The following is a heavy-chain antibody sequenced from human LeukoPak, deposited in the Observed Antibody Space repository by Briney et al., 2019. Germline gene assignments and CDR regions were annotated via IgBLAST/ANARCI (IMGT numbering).Heavy chain of an antibody. CDR3: ARDLGGSGWYTPSFDY. CDR1: GFTFSSYS. V-gene: IGHV3-21*01. Sequence: GGSLRLSCAASGFTFSSYSMNWVRQAPGKGLEWFSSISSSSSYIYYADSVKGRFTISRDNAKNSLYLQMNSLRAEDTAVYYCARDLGGSGWYTPSFDYWGQGTLVTVSS. D-gene: IGHD6-19*01. CDR2: ISSSSSYI. J-gene: IGHJ4*02.